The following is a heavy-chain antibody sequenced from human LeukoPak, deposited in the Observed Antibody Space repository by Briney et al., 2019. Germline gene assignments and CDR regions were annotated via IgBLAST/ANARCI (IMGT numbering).Heavy chain of an antibody. D-gene: IGHD2-8*01. Sequence: GGSLRLSCAASGFTFRSYSMNWVRQAPGKGLECVSSISSSISYTFHADSVKGRFTISRDNAKNSLYLQMNSLRVEDTAVYYCAREVLDATNGMDVWGQGTTVTVSS. CDR1: GFTFRSYS. J-gene: IGHJ6*02. CDR2: ISSSISYT. CDR3: AREVLDATNGMDV. V-gene: IGHV3-21*01.